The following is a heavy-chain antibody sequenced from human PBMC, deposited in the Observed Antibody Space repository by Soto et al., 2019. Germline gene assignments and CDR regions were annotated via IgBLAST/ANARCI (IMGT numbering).Heavy chain of an antibody. D-gene: IGHD6-25*01. J-gene: IGHJ4*02. CDR2: IYHSGST. CDR3: ARAAMGGGSGPFDY. Sequence: QVQLQESGPGLVKPSGTLSLTCAVSGGSISSSNWWSWVRQPPGKGLEWIGEIYHSGSTNYNPSLKSRGTLSVGRSKSRVALKLSSVTAADTAVYYCARAAMGGGSGPFDYWGQGPLVTVSS. CDR1: GGSISSSNW. V-gene: IGHV4-4*02.